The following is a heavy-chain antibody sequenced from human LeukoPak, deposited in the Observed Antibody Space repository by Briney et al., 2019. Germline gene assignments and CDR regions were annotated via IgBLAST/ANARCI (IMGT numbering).Heavy chain of an antibody. CDR1: GGSMKNYC. CDR3: ARDQEYSGSYYRYFDF. Sequence: WETLSLTCNISGGSMKNYCWSWIRQPPGKGLEWIGYIFYSGSTRYNPSLKSRVTISVDTTKNQFSLKLSSVTAADTAVYYCARDQEYSGSYYRYFDFWGQGALVTVSS. J-gene: IGHJ4*02. CDR2: IFYSGST. V-gene: IGHV4-59*01. D-gene: IGHD1-26*01.